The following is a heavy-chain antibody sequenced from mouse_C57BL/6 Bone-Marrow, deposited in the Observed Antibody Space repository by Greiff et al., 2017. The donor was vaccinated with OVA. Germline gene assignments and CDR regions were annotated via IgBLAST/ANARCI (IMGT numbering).Heavy chain of an antibody. CDR3: AREGYYGYDGHAY. D-gene: IGHD2-2*01. CDR2: INPNNGGT. V-gene: IGHV1-22*01. CDR1: GYTFTDYN. Sequence: EVQLQQSGPELVKPGASVKMSCKASGYTFTDYNMHWVKQSHGQSLEWIGYINPNNGGTSYNQKFKGKATLTVNKSSSTAYLELRSLTSEDSAVYYGAREGYYGYDGHAYWGQGTLVTVSA. J-gene: IGHJ3*01.